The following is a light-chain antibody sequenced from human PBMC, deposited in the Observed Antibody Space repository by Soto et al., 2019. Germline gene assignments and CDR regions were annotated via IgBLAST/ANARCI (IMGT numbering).Light chain of an antibody. CDR2: DTS. CDR3: QQRTNWPLT. J-gene: IGKJ4*01. Sequence: EIVLTQSPATLSLSPGERATLSCRASQTISSYLAWYQQKPGQAPRLLTYDTSNRAAGIPARFSGFGSGTDFTLTISSLEPEDVAIYYCQQRTNWPLTFGGGTNVEIK. CDR1: QTISSY. V-gene: IGKV3-11*01.